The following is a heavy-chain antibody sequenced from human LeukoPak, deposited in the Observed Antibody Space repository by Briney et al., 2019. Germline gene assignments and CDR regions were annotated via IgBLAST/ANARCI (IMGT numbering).Heavy chain of an antibody. CDR2: IYYSGST. J-gene: IGHJ6*03. CDR1: GGSISSYY. Sequence: SETLSLTCTVSGGSISSYYWSWIRQPPGKGLEWIGYIYYSGSTNYNPSLKSRVTISVDTSKNQFSLKLSSVTAADTAVYYFARDRYYYGSGSYPYMGVWGKGTTVTISS. CDR3: ARDRYYYGSGSYPYMGV. V-gene: IGHV4-59*01. D-gene: IGHD3-10*01.